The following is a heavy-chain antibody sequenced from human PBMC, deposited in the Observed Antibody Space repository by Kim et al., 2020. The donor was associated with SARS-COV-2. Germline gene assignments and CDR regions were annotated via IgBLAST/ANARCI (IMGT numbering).Heavy chain of an antibody. CDR2: INPDTGAS. V-gene: IGHV1-2*06. J-gene: IGHJ4*02. Sequence: ASVKVSFKTSGYTFKGFSIHWVRQAPGLGLEWVGRINPDTGASVFAQKFQGRVTTTRDTSITTAYLELTGLTSDDTAVYFCARAQPSVTGYYPDFWGQGT. CDR3: ARAQPSVTGYYPDF. CDR1: GYTFKGFS. D-gene: IGHD1-20*01.